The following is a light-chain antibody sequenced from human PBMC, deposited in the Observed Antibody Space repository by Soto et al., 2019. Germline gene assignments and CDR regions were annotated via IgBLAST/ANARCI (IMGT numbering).Light chain of an antibody. V-gene: IGKV3-20*01. CDR3: QQRYKTSLSS. J-gene: IGKJ2*01. Sequence: EIVLTQSPGTLSLSPGERATLSCRASQSVSSSYLAWYQQKPGQAPRLLIYGASSRATGIPDRFSGSGSGTDFTLTITSLQPEDSATYHCQQRYKTSLSSFGQGTKVEIK. CDR1: QSVSSSY. CDR2: GAS.